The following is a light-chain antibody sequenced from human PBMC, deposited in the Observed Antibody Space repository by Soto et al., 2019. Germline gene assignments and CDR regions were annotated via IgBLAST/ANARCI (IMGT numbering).Light chain of an antibody. CDR3: MQATSWYT. Sequence: DVVMTQSPLSLPVTLGQPASISCRSSQSLVYSDGNTYLNWFQQRPGQSPRRLIYKVSNRDSGVPDRFSGSGSGTDFTLKISRVEAEDVGVYYCMQATSWYTFGQGTKLEIK. CDR1: QSLVYSDGNTY. V-gene: IGKV2-30*01. CDR2: KVS. J-gene: IGKJ2*01.